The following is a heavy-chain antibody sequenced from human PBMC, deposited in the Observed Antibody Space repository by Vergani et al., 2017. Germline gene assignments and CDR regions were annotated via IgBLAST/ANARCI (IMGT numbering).Heavy chain of an antibody. CDR1: GVTFSSYG. CDR2: IWYDGSNK. D-gene: IGHD3-22*01. J-gene: IGHJ3*02. Sequence: QVQLVESGGGVVQPGRSLRLSCAASGVTFSSYGMHWVRQAPGKGLEWVAVIWYDGSNKYYADSVKGRFTISRDNSKNTLYLQMNSLRAEDTAVYYCAAVNYYYSSGHDAFDIWGQGTMVTVSS. V-gene: IGHV3-33*01. CDR3: AAVNYYYSSGHDAFDI.